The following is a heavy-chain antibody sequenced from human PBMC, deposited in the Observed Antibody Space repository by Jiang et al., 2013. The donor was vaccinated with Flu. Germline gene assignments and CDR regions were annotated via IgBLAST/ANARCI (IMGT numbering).Heavy chain of an antibody. D-gene: IGHD3-10*01. CDR2: IYTSGST. V-gene: IGHV4-4*07. CDR1: GGSISSYY. Sequence: LLKPSETLSLTCTVSGGSISSYYWSWIRQPAGKGLEWIGRIYTSGSTNYNPSLKSRVTMSVDTSKNQFSLKLSSVTAADTAVYYCARDQHTYYYGSGTNPRGDDAFDIWGQGTMVTVSS. J-gene: IGHJ3*02. CDR3: ARDQHTYYYGSGTNPRGDDAFDI.